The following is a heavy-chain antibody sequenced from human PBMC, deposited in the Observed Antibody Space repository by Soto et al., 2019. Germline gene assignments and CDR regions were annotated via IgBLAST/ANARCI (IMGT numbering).Heavy chain of an antibody. CDR2: IIPIFGTA. J-gene: IGHJ6*02. CDR3: ARTGRYCSSTSCYTRGVYYYYYGMDV. D-gene: IGHD2-2*02. CDR1: GGTFSSYA. V-gene: IGHV1-69*06. Sequence: QVQLVQSGAEVKKPGSSVKVSCKASGGTFSSYAISWVRQAPGQGLEWMGGIIPIFGTANYAQKFQGRVTITADKSTSTAYMELSSLRSEDTAVYYCARTGRYCSSTSCYTRGVYYYYYGMDVWGQGTTVTVSS.